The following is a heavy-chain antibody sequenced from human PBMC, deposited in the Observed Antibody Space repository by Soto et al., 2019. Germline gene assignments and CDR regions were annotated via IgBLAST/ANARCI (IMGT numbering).Heavy chain of an antibody. J-gene: IGHJ6*02. D-gene: IGHD5-18*01. CDR2: ISGYNGNT. CDR3: ARGGRIVDTGIGYYYYHAMDV. CDR1: GYTFTTYG. Sequence: PSVKVSCKASGYTFTTYGIHWVRQAPGQGLEWMGWISGYNGNTNYAQKLQGRVTMTRDTSTGTAYMELGSLRSEDTAVYYCARGGRIVDTGIGYYYYHAMDVWGQGTTVTVSS. V-gene: IGHV1-18*01.